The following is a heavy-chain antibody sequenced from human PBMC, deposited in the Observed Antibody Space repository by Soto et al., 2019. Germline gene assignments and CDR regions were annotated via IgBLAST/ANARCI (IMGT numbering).Heavy chain of an antibody. J-gene: IGHJ4*02. D-gene: IGHD2-2*01. V-gene: IGHV4-30-2*01. Sequence: SETLSLTCAVSGGSISSGGYSWGWIRQPPGKGLEWIGYMYHSGSTYYNPSLKSRVTISIDRSKNQFSLKLSSMTAADTAVYYCARVPDYWGQGILVTV. CDR2: MYHSGST. CDR3: ARVPDY. CDR1: GGSISSGGYS.